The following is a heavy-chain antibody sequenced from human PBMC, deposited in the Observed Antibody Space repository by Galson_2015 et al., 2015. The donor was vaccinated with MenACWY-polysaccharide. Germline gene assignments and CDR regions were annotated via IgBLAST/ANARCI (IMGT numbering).Heavy chain of an antibody. J-gene: IGHJ4*02. CDR1: GFTFSGYW. Sequence: LSCAASGFTFSGYWMSWVRQAPGKGLEWVANIKQDGSENYYVDSVKGRFTISRDNSKNTLHLQMNSLRAEDTAVYYCAKRGDSSWSNFDYWGQGILVTVSS. D-gene: IGHD6-6*01. CDR2: IKQDGSEN. V-gene: IGHV3-7*03. CDR3: AKRGDSSWSNFDY.